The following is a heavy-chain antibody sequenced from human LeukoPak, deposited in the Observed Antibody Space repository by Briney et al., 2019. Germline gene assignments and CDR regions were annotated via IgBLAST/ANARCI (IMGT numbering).Heavy chain of an antibody. CDR3: ARGAARKIYYFDY. CDR2: INPNSGGT. J-gene: IGHJ4*02. D-gene: IGHD6-6*01. CDR1: GYTFAGYY. Sequence: ASVKVSCKAPGYTFAGYYMHWVRQAPGQGLEWMGWINPNSGGTNYAQKFQGRVTMTRDTSISTAYMELSRLRSDDTAVYYCARGAARKIYYFDYWGQGTLVTVSS. V-gene: IGHV1-2*02.